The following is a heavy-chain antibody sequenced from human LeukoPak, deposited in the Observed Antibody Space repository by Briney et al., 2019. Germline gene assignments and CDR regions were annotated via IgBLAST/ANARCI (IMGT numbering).Heavy chain of an antibody. CDR2: INAGNGNT. D-gene: IGHD4-17*01. Sequence: GASVKVSCKASGYTFTSYAMHWVRQAPGQRLEWMGWINAGNGNTKYLQKFQGRVTITRDTSASTAYMELSSLRSEDTAVYYCASTTLDAFDIWGQGTMVTVSS. CDR3: ASTTLDAFDI. J-gene: IGHJ3*02. V-gene: IGHV1-3*01. CDR1: GYTFTSYA.